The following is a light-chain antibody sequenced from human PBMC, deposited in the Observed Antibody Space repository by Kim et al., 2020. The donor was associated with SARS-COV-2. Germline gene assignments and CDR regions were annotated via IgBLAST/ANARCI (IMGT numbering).Light chain of an antibody. J-gene: IGLJ3*02. CDR1: NIGSKS. Sequence: APGKTARITWGGNNIGSKSVHRYQQKPGQAPVLVIYCDSDRPSGIPERFSGSNSGNTATLTISRVEAGDEADYYCQVWDSSSDHPVFGGGTQLTVL. CDR2: CDS. CDR3: QVWDSSSDHPV. V-gene: IGLV3-21*04.